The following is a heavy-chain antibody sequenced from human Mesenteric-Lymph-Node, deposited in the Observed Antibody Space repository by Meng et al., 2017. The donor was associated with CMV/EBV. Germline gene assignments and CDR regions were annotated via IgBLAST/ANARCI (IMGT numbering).Heavy chain of an antibody. CDR1: GFTFDDYA. J-gene: IGHJ4*02. D-gene: IGHD6-6*01. CDR3: AKDMQYSSSSGTPFDY. Sequence: GGSLRLSCAASGFTFDDYAMHWVRQAPGKGLEWVSGISWNSGSIGYADSVKGRFTISRDNAKNSLYLQMNSPRAEDTALYYCAKDMQYSSSSGTPFDYWGQGTLVTVSS. CDR2: ISWNSGSI. V-gene: IGHV3-9*01.